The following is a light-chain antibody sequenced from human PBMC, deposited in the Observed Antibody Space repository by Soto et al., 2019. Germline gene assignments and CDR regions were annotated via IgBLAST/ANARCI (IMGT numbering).Light chain of an antibody. V-gene: IGLV1-47*01. CDR1: SSHIGNNF. Sequence: QSVLTQPPSASGTPGQRVTISCSGSSSHIGNNFAYWYQQLPGTAPKLLIYRNAQRPSGVPDRFSGSKSGTSASLAISGLRSEDEANYYCAAWDDSLSGVVFGGGTKLTVL. CDR2: RNA. J-gene: IGLJ2*01. CDR3: AAWDDSLSGVV.